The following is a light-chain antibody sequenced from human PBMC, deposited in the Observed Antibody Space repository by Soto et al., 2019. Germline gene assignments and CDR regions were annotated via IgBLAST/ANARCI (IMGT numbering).Light chain of an antibody. V-gene: IGLV3-21*01. CDR2: YDS. CDR1: NVGSRS. J-gene: IGLJ2*01. Sequence: SYELTQPPSVSVAPGETARISCGGNNVGSRSVHCNQQKLGQAPFLVIYYDSDPPSGIPERFSGSNSGNTATLIISRVDAGDEADYYCQVWEATGDQVVFGGGTKLTV. CDR3: QVWEATGDQVV.